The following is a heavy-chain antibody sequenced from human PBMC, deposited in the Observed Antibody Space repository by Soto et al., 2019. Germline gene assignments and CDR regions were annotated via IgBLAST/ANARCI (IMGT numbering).Heavy chain of an antibody. J-gene: IGHJ6*02. CDR3: ARGVTDPYYYYYGMDV. CDR1: GRSISSGVYS. V-gene: IGHV4-30-2*01. D-gene: IGHD2-21*02. CDR2: IYHSGST. Sequence: PSETLSLTCAVSGRSISSGVYSWGWIRQPPGKGLEWIGYIYHSGSTVYNPSLKSRVTISVDTSKNQFSLKLNSVTAADTAVYYCARGVTDPYYYYYGMDVWGQGTTVTVSS.